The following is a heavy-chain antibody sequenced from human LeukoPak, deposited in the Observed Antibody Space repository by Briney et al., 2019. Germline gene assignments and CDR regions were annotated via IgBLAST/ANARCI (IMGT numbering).Heavy chain of an antibody. CDR2: IYYDGST. J-gene: IGHJ3*02. D-gene: IGHD3-22*01. CDR3: ARDTYYYDNGDFIDAFDI. Sequence: SETLSLTCTVSGGSISSYYWSWIRQPPGKGLEWIGYIYYDGSTNYNPSLKSRVTISVDTSKNQFSLKLRSVTAADTAVYYCARDTYYYDNGDFIDAFDIWGRGTMVTVSS. V-gene: IGHV4-59*01. CDR1: GGSISSYY.